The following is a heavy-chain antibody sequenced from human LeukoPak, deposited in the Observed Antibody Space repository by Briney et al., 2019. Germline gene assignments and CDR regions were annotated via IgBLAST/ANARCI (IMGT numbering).Heavy chain of an antibody. Sequence: PSETLSLTCAVYGGSFSGYYWSWIRQPPGKGLEWIGEINHSGSTNFNPSLKSRVTISLDTSENQFSLKLSSVTAADTAVYYCARRWPYCSGGSCYWYFDLWGRGTLVTVSS. J-gene: IGHJ2*01. CDR2: INHSGST. V-gene: IGHV4-34*01. CDR3: ARRWPYCSGGSCYWYFDL. D-gene: IGHD2-15*01. CDR1: GGSFSGYY.